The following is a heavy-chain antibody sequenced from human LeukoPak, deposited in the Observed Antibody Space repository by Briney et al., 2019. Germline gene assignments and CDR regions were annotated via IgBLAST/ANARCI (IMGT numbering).Heavy chain of an antibody. CDR3: ARGGGWYFDY. CDR1: GFTFSNYW. V-gene: IGHV3-7*01. Sequence: PGGSLRHSCAASGFTFSNYWMNWVRQAPGKGLEWVASIGQDGSENYYVDSVKGRFTISRDNAKNSLYLQMNSLRVEDTAVYYCARGGGWYFDYWGQGALITASS. J-gene: IGHJ4*02. D-gene: IGHD6-19*01. CDR2: IGQDGSEN.